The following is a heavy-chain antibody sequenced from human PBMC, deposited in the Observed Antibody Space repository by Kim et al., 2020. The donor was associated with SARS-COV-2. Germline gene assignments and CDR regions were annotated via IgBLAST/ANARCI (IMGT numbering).Heavy chain of an antibody. CDR2: ISSSGSTI. CDR3: ARDTAMGTNYGMDV. J-gene: IGHJ6*02. CDR1: GFTFSSYE. V-gene: IGHV3-48*03. Sequence: GGSLRLSCAASGFTFSSYEMNWVRQAPGKGLEWVSYISSSGSTIYYADSVKGRFTISRDNAKNSLYLQMNSLRAEDTAVYYCARDTAMGTNYGMDVWGQGTTVTVSS. D-gene: IGHD5-18*01.